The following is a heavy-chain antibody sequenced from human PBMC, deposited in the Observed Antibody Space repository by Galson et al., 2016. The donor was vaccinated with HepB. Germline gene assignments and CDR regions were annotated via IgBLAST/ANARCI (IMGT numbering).Heavy chain of an antibody. CDR2: ISFTGGST. D-gene: IGHD3-9*01. J-gene: IGHJ4*02. CDR1: GFTFSSYT. CDR3: AKAALDCLFNIDY. Sequence: SLRLSCAASGFTFSSYTMNWVRQAPGKGLEWVASISFTGGSTSYADSGQGRFTISRDNSKSTVYLQMNSLRAEDTARYYCAKAALDCLFNIDYWGQGTLVAVSS. V-gene: IGHV3-23*01.